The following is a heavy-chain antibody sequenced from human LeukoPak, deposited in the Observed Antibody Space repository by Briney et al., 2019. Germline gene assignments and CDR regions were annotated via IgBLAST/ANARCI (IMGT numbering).Heavy chain of an antibody. CDR3: AKDQAIVVVPAAPAWFDP. Sequence: GGSLRLSCAASGFTFSDYYMSWIRQAPGKGLEWVSYISSSGSTIYYADSVKGRFTISRDNAKNSLYLQMNSLRAEDTAVYYCAKDQAIVVVPAAPAWFDPWGQGTLVTVSS. D-gene: IGHD2-2*01. J-gene: IGHJ5*02. CDR1: GFTFSDYY. V-gene: IGHV3-11*04. CDR2: ISSSGSTI.